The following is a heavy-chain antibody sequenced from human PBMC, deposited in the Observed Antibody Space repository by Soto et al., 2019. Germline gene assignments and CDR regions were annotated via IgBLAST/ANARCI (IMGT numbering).Heavy chain of an antibody. CDR3: ARDLPNYYDSSGKYYYSGMDV. V-gene: IGHV1-18*01. Sequence: ASVKVSCKASGYSFTSYGISWVRQAPGQGLEWMGWISAYNGNTNYAQKLQGRVTMTTDTSTSTAYMELRSLRSDDTAVYYCARDLPNYYDSSGKYYYSGMDVWGQGTTVTVSS. CDR2: ISAYNGNT. CDR1: GYSFTSYG. D-gene: IGHD3-22*01. J-gene: IGHJ6*02.